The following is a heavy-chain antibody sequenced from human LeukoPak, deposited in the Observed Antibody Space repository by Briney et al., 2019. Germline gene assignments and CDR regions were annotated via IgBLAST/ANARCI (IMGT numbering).Heavy chain of an antibody. CDR1: GGSISSGGYY. D-gene: IGHD3-16*02. V-gene: IGHV4-31*03. CDR2: IYYSGGT. Sequence: PSQTLSLTCTVSGGSISSGGYYWSWIRQHPGKGLEWIGYIYYSGGTYYNPSLKSRVTISVDTSKNQFSLKLSSVTAADTAVYYCARERLSITFGGVIVTDAFDIWGQGTMVTVSS. J-gene: IGHJ3*02. CDR3: ARERLSITFGGVIVTDAFDI.